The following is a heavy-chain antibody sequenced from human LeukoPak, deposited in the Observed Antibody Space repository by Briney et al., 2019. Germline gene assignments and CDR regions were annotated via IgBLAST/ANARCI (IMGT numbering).Heavy chain of an antibody. CDR1: GGSISSYY. D-gene: IGHD5-12*01. CDR2: IYYSGST. CDR3: ARVSGYDWESFYDY. J-gene: IGHJ4*02. Sequence: PSETLSLTCTVSGGSISSYYWSWIRQPPGKGLEWIGYIYYSGSTNYNPSLKGRVTISVDTSKKQFSLKLSSVTAADTAVYYCARVSGYDWESFYDYWGQGTLVTVSS. V-gene: IGHV4-59*01.